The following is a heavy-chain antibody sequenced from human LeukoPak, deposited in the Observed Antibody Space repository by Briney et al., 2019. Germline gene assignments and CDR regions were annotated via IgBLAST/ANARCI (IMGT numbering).Heavy chain of an antibody. Sequence: SEALSLTCTVSGGSISSSSYYWGWIRQPPGKWLELIGSKYYSGSTYYNPSLKSRVTISVDTSKNQFSLKLSSVTVADTAVYYCASHNSAWGYFDYWGQGTLVTVSS. CDR3: ASHNSAWGYFDY. CDR2: KYYSGST. CDR1: GGSISSSSYY. J-gene: IGHJ4*02. D-gene: IGHD6-19*01. V-gene: IGHV4-39*01.